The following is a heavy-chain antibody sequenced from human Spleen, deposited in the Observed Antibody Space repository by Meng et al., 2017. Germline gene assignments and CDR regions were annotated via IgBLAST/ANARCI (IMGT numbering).Heavy chain of an antibody. CDR2: IYYSGST. V-gene: IGHV4-39*07. D-gene: IGHD2-15*01. CDR3: ARDWGYCSGGSCYLNYYYYYGMDV. CDR1: GGSISSSSYY. J-gene: IGHJ6*02. Sequence: SETLSLTCAVSGGSISSSSYYWGWIRQPPGKGLEWIGSIYYSGSTYYNPSLKSRVTISADTSKNQFSLKLSSVTAADTAVYYCARDWGYCSGGSCYLNYYYYYGMDVWGQGTTVTVSS.